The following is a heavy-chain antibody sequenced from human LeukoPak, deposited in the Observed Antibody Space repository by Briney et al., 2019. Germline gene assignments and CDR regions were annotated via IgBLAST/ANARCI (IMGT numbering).Heavy chain of an antibody. CDR2: IYSSGTT. Sequence: SETLSLTCTVSGGSFSSYYWSWIRQPVGKGLEWIGRIYSSGTTNYNPSLKSRVIMSIDTSKSQFSLKLSSVTAADTAVYYCARGPYDFWSGYGLWYYYMDVWGKGTTVTVSS. V-gene: IGHV4-4*07. J-gene: IGHJ6*03. D-gene: IGHD3-3*01. CDR3: ARGPYDFWSGYGLWYYYMDV. CDR1: GGSFSSYY.